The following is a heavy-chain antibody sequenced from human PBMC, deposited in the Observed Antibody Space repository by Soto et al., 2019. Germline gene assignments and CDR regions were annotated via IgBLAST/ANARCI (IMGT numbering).Heavy chain of an antibody. CDR1: GFTFSSYA. CDR2: ISGSGGST. J-gene: IGHJ4*02. Sequence: EVQLLESGGGLVQPGGSLRLSCAASGFTFSSYAMSWVRQAPGKGLEWVSAISGSGGSTYYADSVKGRFTISRENSKNTLYVQMNSLRAEDTAVYYCAKNIYGGNSPRFDYWGQGTLVTVSS. CDR3: AKNIYGGNSPRFDY. V-gene: IGHV3-23*01. D-gene: IGHD4-17*01.